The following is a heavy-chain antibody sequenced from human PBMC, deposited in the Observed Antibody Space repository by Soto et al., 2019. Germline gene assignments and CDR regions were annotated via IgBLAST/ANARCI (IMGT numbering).Heavy chain of an antibody. CDR3: AKDLESEVYAIPSAFDI. D-gene: IGHD2-8*01. V-gene: IGHV3-30*18. CDR1: GFTFSSYG. J-gene: IGHJ3*02. CDR2: ISYDGSNK. Sequence: QVQLVESGGGVVQPGRSLRLSCAASGFTFSSYGRHWVRQAPGKGLEWVAVISYDGSNKYYADSVKGRFTISRDNSKNTLYLQMNSLRAEDTAVYYCAKDLESEVYAIPSAFDIWGQGTMVTVSS.